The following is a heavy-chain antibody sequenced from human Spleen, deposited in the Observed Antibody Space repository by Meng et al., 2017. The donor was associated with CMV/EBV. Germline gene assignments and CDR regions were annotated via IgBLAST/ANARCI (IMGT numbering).Heavy chain of an antibody. CDR2: ISSSGSTI. CDR1: GFTFSSYS. Sequence: GESLKISCAASGFTFSSYSMNWVRQAPGKGLEWVSYISSSGSTIYYADSVKGRFTISRDNAKNSLYLQMNSLRAEDTAVYYCARGSGFDAFDIWGQGTMVTVSS. V-gene: IGHV3-48*04. CDR3: ARGSGFDAFDI. J-gene: IGHJ3*02. D-gene: IGHD5-12*01.